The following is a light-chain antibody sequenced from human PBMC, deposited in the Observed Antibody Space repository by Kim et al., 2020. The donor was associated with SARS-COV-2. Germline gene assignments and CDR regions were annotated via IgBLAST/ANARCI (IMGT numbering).Light chain of an antibody. CDR1: RANLGSNY. CDR2: RNN. Sequence: RVTMSCAGSRANLGSNYVYWYQQLPGTAPKRLIYRNNQRPSGVPDRFSGSKSGTSASLAISGLRSEDEADYYCAAWDDSLSGWVFGGGTQLTVL. V-gene: IGLV1-47*01. J-gene: IGLJ3*02. CDR3: AAWDDSLSGWV.